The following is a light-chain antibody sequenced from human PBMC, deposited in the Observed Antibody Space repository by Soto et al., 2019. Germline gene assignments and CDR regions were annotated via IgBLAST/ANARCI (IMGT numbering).Light chain of an antibody. J-gene: IGKJ4*01. Sequence: EFVLTQSTGTLSLSPGERAALSCRASQSGSSSYLAWYQQKPGQAPRLLIYGASSRATGIPDRFSGSGSGTDFTLTISRLEPEDFAVYYCQQYGSSPLTFGGGTKVDIK. CDR1: QSGSSSY. CDR3: QQYGSSPLT. CDR2: GAS. V-gene: IGKV3-20*01.